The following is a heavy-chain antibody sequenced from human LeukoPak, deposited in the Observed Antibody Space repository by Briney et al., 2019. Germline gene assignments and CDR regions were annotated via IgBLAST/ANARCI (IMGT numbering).Heavy chain of an antibody. V-gene: IGHV1-46*01. Sequence: ASVKVSCKASGYTFTSYYMHWVQQAPGQGLEWMGIINPSGGSTIYAQKFQGRVTMTRDTSTSTVYMELSSLRSEDTAVYYCARAVLGGWTDYWGQGTLVTVSS. J-gene: IGHJ4*02. D-gene: IGHD6-19*01. CDR1: GYTFTSYY. CDR3: ARAVLGGWTDY. CDR2: INPSGGST.